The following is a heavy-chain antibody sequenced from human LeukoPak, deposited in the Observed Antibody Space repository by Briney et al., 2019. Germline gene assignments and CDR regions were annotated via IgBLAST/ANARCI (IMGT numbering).Heavy chain of an antibody. V-gene: IGHV3-11*06. CDR1: GFTFSDCY. CDR2: ISGSGSYT. Sequence: GGSLRLSCAASGFTFSDCYMSWIRQAPGKGLEWVSYISGSGSYTNYADYVKGRFTISRDNAKNSLHLQMNSLRAEDTAVYYCARRSIATAGTIIDSWGQGTLVTVSS. CDR3: ARRSIATAGTIIDS. D-gene: IGHD6-13*01. J-gene: IGHJ4*02.